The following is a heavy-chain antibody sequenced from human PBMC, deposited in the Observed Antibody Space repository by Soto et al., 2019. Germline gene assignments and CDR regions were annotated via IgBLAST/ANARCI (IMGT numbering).Heavy chain of an antibody. CDR2: IYPGESDT. CDR3: ARQASTIFGVVKDYYYYYGMDV. Sequence: GESLKISCKGSGCSFTSYSIGWVRQMPGKGLEWMGIIYPGESDTRYSPSFQGQVTISADKSISTAYLQWSSLKASDTAMYYCARQASTIFGVVKDYYYYYGMDVWGQGTTVTVSS. CDR1: GCSFTSYS. D-gene: IGHD3-3*01. V-gene: IGHV5-51*01. J-gene: IGHJ6*02.